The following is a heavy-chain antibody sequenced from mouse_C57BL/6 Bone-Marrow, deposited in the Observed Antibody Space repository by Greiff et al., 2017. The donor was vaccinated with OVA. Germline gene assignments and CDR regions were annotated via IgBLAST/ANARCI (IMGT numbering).Heavy chain of an antibody. V-gene: IGHV10-1*01. CDR2: IRSKSNNYAT. CDR3: VRHEGGNSHWYFDV. CDR1: GFSFNTYA. D-gene: IGHD2-1*01. Sequence: EVQLVESGGGLVQPKGSLKLSCAASGFSFNTYAMNWVRQAPGTGLEWVARIRSKSNNYATYYADSVKDRFTISRDDSESMLYLQMNNLKTEDTAMYYGVRHEGGNSHWYFDVWGTGTTVTVSS. J-gene: IGHJ1*03.